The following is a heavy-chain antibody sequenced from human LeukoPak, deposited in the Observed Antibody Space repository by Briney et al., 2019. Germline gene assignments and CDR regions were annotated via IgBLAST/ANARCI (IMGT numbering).Heavy chain of an antibody. CDR3: ARDLYYYDSSGYYSEYFDY. Sequence: ASVKVSCKASGYTFTGYYMHWVRQAPGQGLEWMGWINPNSGGTNYAQKFQGRVTMTRDTSISTAYMELSRLRSEDTAVYYCARDLYYYDSSGYYSEYFDYWGQGTLVTVSS. J-gene: IGHJ4*02. V-gene: IGHV1-2*02. D-gene: IGHD3-22*01. CDR1: GYTFTGYY. CDR2: INPNSGGT.